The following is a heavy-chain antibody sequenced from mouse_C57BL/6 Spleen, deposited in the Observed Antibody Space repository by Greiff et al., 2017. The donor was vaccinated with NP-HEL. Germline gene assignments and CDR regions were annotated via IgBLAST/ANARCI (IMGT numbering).Heavy chain of an antibody. V-gene: IGHV5-4*03. CDR3: ARNREIHYCGSSAWDFDV. CDR2: ISDGGSYT. Sequence: EVKLMESGGGLVKPGGSLKLSCAASGFTFSSYAMSWVRQTPEKRLEWVATISDGGSYTYYPDNVKGRFTISRDNAKNNLYLQMSHLKSEDTAMYYCARNREIHYCGSSAWDFDVWGTGTTVTVSS. J-gene: IGHJ1*03. D-gene: IGHD1-1*01. CDR1: GFTFSSYA.